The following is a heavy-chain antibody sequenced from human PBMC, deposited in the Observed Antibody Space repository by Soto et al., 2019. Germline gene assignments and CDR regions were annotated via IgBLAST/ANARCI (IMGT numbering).Heavy chain of an antibody. V-gene: IGHV1-18*01. CDR2: ISAYNGNT. Sequence: QVQLVQSGAEVKKPGASVKVSCKASGYTFTSYGISWVRLAAGQGLEWMGWISAYNGNTNYAQKLQGRVTMTTDTSTSTAYMELRSLRSDDTAVYYCARDADYYYDSSGYAYYYYGMDVWGQGTTVTVSS. CDR1: GYTFTSYG. J-gene: IGHJ6*02. D-gene: IGHD3-22*01. CDR3: ARDADYYYDSSGYAYYYYGMDV.